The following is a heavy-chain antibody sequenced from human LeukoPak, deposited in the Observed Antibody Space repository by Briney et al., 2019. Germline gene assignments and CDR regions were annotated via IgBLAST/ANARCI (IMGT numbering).Heavy chain of an antibody. D-gene: IGHD2-8*01. V-gene: IGHV4-34*01. CDR3: ARHLPTKVYYYYYMDV. CDR2: INHSGST. Sequence: PSETLSLTCAVYGGSFSGYYWSWIRQPPGKGLEWIGEINHSGSTNYNPSLKSRVTISVDRSKNQFSLKLSSVTAADTAVYYCARHLPTKVYYYYYMDVWGKGTTVTVSS. J-gene: IGHJ6*03. CDR1: GGSFSGYY.